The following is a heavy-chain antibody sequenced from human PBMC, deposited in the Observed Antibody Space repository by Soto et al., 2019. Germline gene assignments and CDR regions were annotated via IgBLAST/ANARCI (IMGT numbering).Heavy chain of an antibody. Sequence: EVQLLESGGGLVQPGGSLRLSCAASGFTFSSYAMSWVRQAPGKGLEWVSAISGSGGSTYYADSVKGRFTISRDNSKNTLYLQMNSLRADDTAVYYCARAVLPSVVGAVDYWGQGTLVTVSS. CDR1: GFTFSSYA. CDR3: ARAVLPSVVGAVDY. V-gene: IGHV3-23*01. J-gene: IGHJ4*02. D-gene: IGHD1-26*01. CDR2: ISGSGGST.